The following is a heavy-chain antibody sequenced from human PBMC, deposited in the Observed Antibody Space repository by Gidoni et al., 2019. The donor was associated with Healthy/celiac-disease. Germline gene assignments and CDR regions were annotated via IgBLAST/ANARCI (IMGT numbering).Heavy chain of an antibody. D-gene: IGHD3-22*01. Sequence: QVQLQESGPGLVKPSQTLSLTCTVSGGSISRGGYYWSWIRQHPGKGLEWSGYIYYSGSTYYNPSLKSRVTISVDTSKNQFSLKLSSVTAADTAVYYCARGYDSSGYYSSVDLWGRGTLVTVSS. J-gene: IGHJ2*01. CDR1: GGSISRGGYY. CDR2: IYYSGST. CDR3: ARGYDSSGYYSSVDL. V-gene: IGHV4-31*03.